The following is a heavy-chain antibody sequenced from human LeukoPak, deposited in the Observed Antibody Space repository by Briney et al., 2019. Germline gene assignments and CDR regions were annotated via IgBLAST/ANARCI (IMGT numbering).Heavy chain of an antibody. CDR1: GFTFSSYA. CDR2: IRASGGST. J-gene: IGHJ6*02. V-gene: IGHV3-23*01. D-gene: IGHD3-9*01. Sequence: RGSLRLSCAASGFTFSSYAMSWVRQPPGKGLEWVSAIRASGGSTYYADSVKGRFTISRDNSKNPLYLQMNSLRAEDTAVYYCAKDSCYDILTGYMPYYYGMDVWGQGTTVTVSS. CDR3: AKDSCYDILTGYMPYYYGMDV.